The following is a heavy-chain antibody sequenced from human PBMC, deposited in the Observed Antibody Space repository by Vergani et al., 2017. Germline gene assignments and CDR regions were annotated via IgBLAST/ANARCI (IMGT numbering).Heavy chain of an antibody. CDR1: GFTFNSYG. CDR2: IRSDESRR. CDR3: VKEKIDLGSYFFDS. V-gene: IGHV3-30*02. J-gene: IGHJ4*01. D-gene: IGHD2/OR15-2a*01. Sequence: QVQLVESGGGVVQPGGSLRLSCAASGFTFNSYGMHWVRQAPGKGLEWVASIRSDESRRYYGDSMEGPFTISRDNSKNTLYLQMNSLTAEDTAIYYCVKEKIDLGSYFFDSWGHGILVTVSS.